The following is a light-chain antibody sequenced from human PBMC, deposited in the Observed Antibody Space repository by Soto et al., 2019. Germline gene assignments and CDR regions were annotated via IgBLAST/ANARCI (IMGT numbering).Light chain of an antibody. J-gene: IGKJ4*01. V-gene: IGKV3-20*01. Sequence: EIVLTQSPGTLSLSPGERATLSCRASQTISNTFLAWYQQRPGQAPRLLIYGASGRAAGIPDRFSGSGSGTDFTLSISRLEPEDFAVYYCQQYGVSPTFGGATKVEIK. CDR1: QTISNTF. CDR3: QQYGVSPT. CDR2: GAS.